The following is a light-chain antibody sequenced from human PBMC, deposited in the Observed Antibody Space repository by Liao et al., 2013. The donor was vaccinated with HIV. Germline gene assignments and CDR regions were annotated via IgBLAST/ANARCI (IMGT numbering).Light chain of an antibody. J-gene: IGLJ3*02. CDR2: EDT. CDR3: QAWDIGTAWV. V-gene: IGLV3-1*01. Sequence: SYELTQPPSVSVSPGQTASVTCSGDKLGDQYVSWYQQRPGQSPMLVIYEDTKRPSGIPERFSGSNSGNTATLTISGTQTMDEADYYCQAWDIGTAWVFGGGTKLTVL. CDR1: KLGDQY.